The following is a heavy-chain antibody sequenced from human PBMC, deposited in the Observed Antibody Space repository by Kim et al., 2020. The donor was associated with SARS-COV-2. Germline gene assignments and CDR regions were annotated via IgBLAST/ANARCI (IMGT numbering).Heavy chain of an antibody. CDR2: VYYSGTS. CDR1: GASISASY. Sequence: SETLSLTCTVSGASISASYWSWIRQPPGKGLEWIGYVYYSGTSNYNPSLRSRVTMSQDTSKNQFSLKLTSVTAADTAIYYCAKEFDYYGSGIIWGRGITV. CDR3: AKEFDYYGSGII. D-gene: IGHD3-10*01. V-gene: IGHV4-59*01. J-gene: IGHJ3*02.